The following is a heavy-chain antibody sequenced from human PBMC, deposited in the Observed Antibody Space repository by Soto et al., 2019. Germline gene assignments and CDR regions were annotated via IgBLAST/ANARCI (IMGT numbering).Heavy chain of an antibody. CDR1: GYSFSSYW. CDR2: IYPGDSDT. CDR3: ARSGVGAKFYNWFDP. Sequence: GESLKIFCKGSGYSFSSYWIGWVRQMPGKSLEWMGIIYPGDSDTRYSPSFQGQVTISADKSISTAYLQWSSLKASDTAMYYCARSGVGAKFYNWFDPWGQGTLVTVSS. D-gene: IGHD1-26*01. V-gene: IGHV5-51*01. J-gene: IGHJ5*02.